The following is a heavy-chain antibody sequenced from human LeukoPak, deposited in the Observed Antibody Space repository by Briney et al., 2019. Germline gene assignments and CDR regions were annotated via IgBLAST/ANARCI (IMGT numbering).Heavy chain of an antibody. V-gene: IGHV3-74*01. CDR2: INSDGSST. CDR3: ASGDYSDYGGNVY. D-gene: IGHD4-23*01. Sequence: GGSLRLSCAASEFTFSTYWMHWVRQAPGKGLVWVSRINSDGSSTNYADSVKGRFTISRDNAKNTLYLQMNSLSTEDTAVYYCASGDYSDYGGNVYWVRGTLVSVSS. J-gene: IGHJ4*01. CDR1: EFTFSTYW.